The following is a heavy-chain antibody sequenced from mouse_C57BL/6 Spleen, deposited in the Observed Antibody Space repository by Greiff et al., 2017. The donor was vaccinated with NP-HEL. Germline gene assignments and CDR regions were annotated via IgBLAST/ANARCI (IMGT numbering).Heavy chain of an antibody. CDR2: INPSSGYT. Sequence: QVQLQQSGAELAKPGASVKLSCKASGYTFTSYWMHWVKQRPGQGLEWIGYINPSSGYTKYNQKFKDKATLTADKSSSKAYMQLSSLTYEDSAVYYCARVTTVVGGYFDYWGQGTTLTVSS. V-gene: IGHV1-7*01. CDR1: GYTFTSYW. J-gene: IGHJ2*01. CDR3: ARVTTVVGGYFDY. D-gene: IGHD1-1*01.